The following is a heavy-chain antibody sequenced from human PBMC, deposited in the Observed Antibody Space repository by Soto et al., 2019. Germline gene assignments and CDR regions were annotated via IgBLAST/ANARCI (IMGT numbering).Heavy chain of an antibody. Sequence: QVQLVQSGAEVKKPGASVKVSCKASGHTLTGYYMHWVRQAPGQGLEWMGWINPNSGGTDYAQKFQDRDTMPRDTSISTAFMELSRLTSDDTAVYYCAREDRNFFDSWGQGTPVTVSS. CDR3: AREDRNFFDS. V-gene: IGHV1-2*02. J-gene: IGHJ4*02. CDR2: INPNSGGT. CDR1: GHTLTGYY.